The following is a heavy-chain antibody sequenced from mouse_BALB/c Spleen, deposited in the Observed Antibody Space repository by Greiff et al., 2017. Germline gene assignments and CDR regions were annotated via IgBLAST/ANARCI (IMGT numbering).Heavy chain of an antibody. CDR2: INSNGGST. J-gene: IGHJ1*01. V-gene: IGHV5-6-3*01. CDR1: GFTFSSYG. CDR3: ARGFTTDWYFDV. Sequence: EVKLMESGGGLVQPGGSLKLSCAASGFTFSSYGMSWVRQTPDKRLELVATINSNGGSTYYPDSVKGRFTISRDNAKNTLYLQMSSLKSEDTAMYYCARGFTTDWYFDVWGAGTTVTVSS. D-gene: IGHD1-1*01.